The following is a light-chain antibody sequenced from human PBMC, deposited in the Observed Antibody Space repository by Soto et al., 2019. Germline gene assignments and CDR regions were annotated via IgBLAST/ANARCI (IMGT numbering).Light chain of an antibody. CDR1: SSDVGGYNY. Sequence: QSALTQPPSASGSPGQSVTISCTGTSSDVGGYNYVSWYQQHPGKAPKVMMYEVSKRPSGVPDRFSGSKSGNTASLTVSGLQAEDEADYYCFLSYSGARPVVFGGGTKLTVL. CDR3: FLSYSGARPVV. CDR2: EVS. V-gene: IGLV2-8*01. J-gene: IGLJ2*01.